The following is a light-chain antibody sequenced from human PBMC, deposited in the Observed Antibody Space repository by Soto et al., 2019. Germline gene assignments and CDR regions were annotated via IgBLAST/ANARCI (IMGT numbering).Light chain of an antibody. V-gene: IGLV4-69*01. CDR3: QTWGTGTL. Sequence: QLVLTQSPSASASLGASVKLTCTLSSLHSSYAIAWHQQQPEKGPRYLMKLNSDGSHSKGDGIPDRFSGSSSGAERYLTISSLQSEDEADYYCQTWGTGTLFGGGTQLTVL. J-gene: IGLJ2*01. CDR1: SLHSSYA. CDR2: LNSDGSH.